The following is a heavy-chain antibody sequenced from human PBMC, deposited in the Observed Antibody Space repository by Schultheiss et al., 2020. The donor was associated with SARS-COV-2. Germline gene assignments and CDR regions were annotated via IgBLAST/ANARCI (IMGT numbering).Heavy chain of an antibody. V-gene: IGHV3-30*04. Sequence: GESLKISCAASGFTFSSYAMHWVRQAPGKGLEWVAVISYDGSNKYYADSRKGRFTISRDNSKNTLYLQMNSLRAEDTAVYYCARSLQEYYFDYWGQGTLVTVSS. CDR1: GFTFSSYA. J-gene: IGHJ4*02. CDR3: ARSLQEYYFDY. CDR2: ISYDGSNK. D-gene: IGHD1-26*01.